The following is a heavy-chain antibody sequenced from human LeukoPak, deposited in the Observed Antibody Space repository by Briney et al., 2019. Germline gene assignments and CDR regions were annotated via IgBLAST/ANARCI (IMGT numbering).Heavy chain of an antibody. J-gene: IGHJ6*03. CDR2: ISSSSSYI. V-gene: IGHV3-21*01. Sequence: PGGSLRLSCAASGFTFSSYSMNWVRQAPGKGLEWVSSISSSSSYIYYADSVKGRFTISRDNAKNSLYLQMNSLRAEDTAVYYCARPRITIFGVVTNCYYYMDVWGKGTTVTVSS. CDR3: ARPRITIFGVVTNCYYYMDV. D-gene: IGHD3-3*01. CDR1: GFTFSSYS.